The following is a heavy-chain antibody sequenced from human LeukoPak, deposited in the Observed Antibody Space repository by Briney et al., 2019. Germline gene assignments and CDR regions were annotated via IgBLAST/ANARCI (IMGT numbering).Heavy chain of an antibody. CDR3: ARNTGWVSDY. CDR1: GFTFSSYW. D-gene: IGHD6-19*01. Sequence: PGGSLRLSCAASGFTFSSYWMHWVRQAPGKGLVWVSRISSDGSNTNYADSVEGRFTISRDNARNTLYLQMNSLRAEDTAVYYCARNTGWVSDYWGQGTLVTVSS. V-gene: IGHV3-74*01. J-gene: IGHJ4*02. CDR2: ISSDGSNT.